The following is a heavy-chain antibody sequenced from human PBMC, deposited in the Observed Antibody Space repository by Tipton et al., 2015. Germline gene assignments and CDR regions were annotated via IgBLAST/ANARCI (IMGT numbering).Heavy chain of an antibody. CDR3: VKEHISGWPALDY. D-gene: IGHD6-19*01. CDR1: GFKFSTYS. Sequence: GSLRLSCAASGFKFSTYSIHWVRQRPGKGLEWVSVISGNGRAIHYADSVKDRFTVSRDNDKNFVYLQMNSLRKEDTALYHCVKEHISGWPALDYWGQGTLVTVSS. V-gene: IGHV3-43*01. J-gene: IGHJ4*02. CDR2: ISGNGRAI.